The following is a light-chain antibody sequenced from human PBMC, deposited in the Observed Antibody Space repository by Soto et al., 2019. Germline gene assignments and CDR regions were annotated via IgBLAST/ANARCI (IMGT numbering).Light chain of an antibody. CDR3: CSYAGSSTYV. V-gene: IGLV2-23*02. CDR1: SSDVGSYNL. J-gene: IGLJ1*01. CDR2: EVS. Sequence: QSVLTQPASVSGSPGQSITISCSGTSSDVGSYNLVSWYQQHPGKAPKVMIYEVSKRPSGVSNRLSGSKFGNTASLTISGLQADEEADYYCCSYAGSSTYVFGTGTKLTVL.